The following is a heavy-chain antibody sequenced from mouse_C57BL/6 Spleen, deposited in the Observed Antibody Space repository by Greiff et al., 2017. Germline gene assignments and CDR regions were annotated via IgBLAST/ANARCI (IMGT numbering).Heavy chain of an antibody. CDR1: GYAFSSYW. V-gene: IGHV1-80*01. J-gene: IGHJ2*01. Sequence: QVQLQQSGAELVKPGASVTISCKASGYAFSSYWMNWVKQRPGKGLEWIGQIYPGDGDTNYNGKFKGKATLTADKSSSTSYMQLSSLTSEDAAVYFCARRDYGSSSGGLDYWGQGTTLTVSS. D-gene: IGHD1-1*01. CDR3: ARRDYGSSSGGLDY. CDR2: IYPGDGDT.